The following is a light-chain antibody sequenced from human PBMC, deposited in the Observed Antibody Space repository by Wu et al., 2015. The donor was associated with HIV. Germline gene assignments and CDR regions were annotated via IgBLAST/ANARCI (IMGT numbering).Light chain of an antibody. CDR1: QNVSSN. V-gene: IGKV3-15*01. Sequence: EIVMTRSPATLSVSPGERATLSCRASQNVSSNLAWYQQKPGQAPRLLIYAASTRATGIPATFSGSGSGTEFTLTISSMQSEDFALYYCQQYNNWPPLTFGGGTKVEIK. CDR2: AAS. J-gene: IGKJ4*01. CDR3: QQYNNWPPLT.